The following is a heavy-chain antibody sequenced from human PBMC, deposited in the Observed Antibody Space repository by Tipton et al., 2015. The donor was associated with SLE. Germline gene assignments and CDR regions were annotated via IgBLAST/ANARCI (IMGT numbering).Heavy chain of an antibody. CDR1: GGSISSCGYY. D-gene: IGHD4/OR15-4a*01. CDR2: IYYSGNT. J-gene: IGHJ5*02. Sequence: TLSLTCTVSGGSISSCGYYWTWIRQLPGKGLEWIGYIYYSGNTYYNPSLGSRLTISVDTSKDQFSLRLTSVTAADTAVYYCTRGGRGDGANPFDPSGQGTLLSVYS. V-gene: IGHV4-31*03. CDR3: TRGGRGDGANPFDP.